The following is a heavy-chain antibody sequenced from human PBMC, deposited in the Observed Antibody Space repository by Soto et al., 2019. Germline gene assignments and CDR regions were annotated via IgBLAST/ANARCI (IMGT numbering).Heavy chain of an antibody. CDR3: ARDRTLNDILTGYYGFDY. CDR1: GGTFSSYA. Sequence: QVQLVQSGAEVKKPGSSVKVSCKASGGTFSSYAISWVRQAPGQGLEWMGGIIPIFGTANYAQKFKGRVTITADESTSTAYMELSSLRSEDTAVYYCARDRTLNDILTGYYGFDYWGQGTLVTVSS. D-gene: IGHD3-9*01. V-gene: IGHV1-69*01. J-gene: IGHJ4*02. CDR2: IIPIFGTA.